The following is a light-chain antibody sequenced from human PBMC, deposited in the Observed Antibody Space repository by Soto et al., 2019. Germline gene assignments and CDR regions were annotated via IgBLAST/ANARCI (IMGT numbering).Light chain of an antibody. Sequence: QSVLTQPASVSGSPGQSSTISCTGTISDVSGYNFVSWYQQYPGEAPKLMIYDVSNRPSGVSNRFSGSKSGNTASLTISGLQAEDEADYYCSSYTSSNTDVFGTGNKVTVL. CDR2: DVS. CDR3: SSYTSSNTDV. J-gene: IGLJ1*01. CDR1: ISDVSGYNF. V-gene: IGLV2-14*03.